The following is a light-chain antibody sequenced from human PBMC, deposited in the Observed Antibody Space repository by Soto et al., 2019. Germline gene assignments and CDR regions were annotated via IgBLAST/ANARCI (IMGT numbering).Light chain of an antibody. V-gene: IGKV1-39*01. CDR2: TAS. Sequence: DIQMTQSPSSLSASVGDRVTLTCRASQSISIYLNWYHQKPGKAPKLLIYTASSLQSGVPSRFSGSGSGTDFTLTISSLQPEDFATYYCQQSFSTPATFGPGTKVGI. CDR1: QSISIY. J-gene: IGKJ3*01. CDR3: QQSFSTPAT.